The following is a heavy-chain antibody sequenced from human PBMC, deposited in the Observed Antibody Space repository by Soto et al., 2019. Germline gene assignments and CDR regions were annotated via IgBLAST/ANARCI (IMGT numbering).Heavy chain of an antibody. CDR2: TYYRSKWYN. J-gene: IGHJ5*01. D-gene: IGHD2-8*01. CDR1: GDSVSTNSAT. Sequence: PSQTLSLTCAISGDSVSTNSATWDWIRQSASRGLEWLGRTYYRSKWYNDYAVSVKGRITINPDTSNNQLSLQLNSVTPDDTAVYYCARLIGNSWLDSWGQGILVTVPQ. CDR3: ARLIGNSWLDS. V-gene: IGHV6-1*01.